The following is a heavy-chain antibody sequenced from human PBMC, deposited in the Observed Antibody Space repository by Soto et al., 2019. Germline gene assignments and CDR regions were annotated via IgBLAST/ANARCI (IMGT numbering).Heavy chain of an antibody. CDR1: GYTFTSYG. CDR2: ISAYNGNT. D-gene: IGHD5-12*01. V-gene: IGHV1-18*01. J-gene: IGHJ6*02. CDR3: AVRSAGYDYYYYYGMDV. Sequence: ASVKVSCKASGYTFTSYGISWVRQAPGQGLEWMGWISAYNGNTNYAQKLQGRVTMTTDTSTSTAYMELRSLRSDDTAVYYCAVRSAGYDYYYYYGMDVWGQGTTVTVSS.